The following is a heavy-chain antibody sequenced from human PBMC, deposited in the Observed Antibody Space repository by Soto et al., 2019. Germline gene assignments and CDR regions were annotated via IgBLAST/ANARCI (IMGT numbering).Heavy chain of an antibody. CDR3: AKDPWRRSAVAGTGGDYFDY. CDR2: ISGSGGST. Sequence: HPGGSLRLSCAASGFTFSSYAMSWVRQAPGKGLEWVSAISGSGGSTYYADSVKGRFTISRDNSKNTLYLQMNSLRAEDTAVYYCAKDPWRRSAVAGTGGDYFDYWGQGTLVTVSS. D-gene: IGHD6-19*01. V-gene: IGHV3-23*01. J-gene: IGHJ4*02. CDR1: GFTFSSYA.